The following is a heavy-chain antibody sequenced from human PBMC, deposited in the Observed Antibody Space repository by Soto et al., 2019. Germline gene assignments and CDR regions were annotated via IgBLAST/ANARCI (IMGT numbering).Heavy chain of an antibody. CDR3: ARGHTIAVAAFDI. CDR2: IYTSGST. D-gene: IGHD6-13*01. CDR1: VGSISSYY. J-gene: IGHJ3*02. Sequence: SETLSLTCTVSVGSISSYYGSWIRQPAGKGLEWIGRIYTSGSTNYNPSLKSRVTMSVDTSKNQFSLKLSSVTAADTAVYYCARGHTIAVAAFDIWGQGTMVTVSS. V-gene: IGHV4-4*07.